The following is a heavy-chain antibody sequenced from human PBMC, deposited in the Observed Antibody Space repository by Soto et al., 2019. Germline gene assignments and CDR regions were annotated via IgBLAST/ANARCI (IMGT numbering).Heavy chain of an antibody. CDR3: ARDDSSDASAYSHDF. V-gene: IGHV1-3*01. J-gene: IGHJ4*02. Sequence: VQLVQSGAEVKQPGASVKVSCKASGYTFTNYAIPWVRQAPGQSLEWMGWINAGNGDTRYSQTFQGRVTITRDTSASAAYMDLSSLRSEDTAVYYCARDDSSDASAYSHDFWGQGTLVTVPS. D-gene: IGHD5-18*01. CDR1: GYTFTNYA. CDR2: INAGNGDT.